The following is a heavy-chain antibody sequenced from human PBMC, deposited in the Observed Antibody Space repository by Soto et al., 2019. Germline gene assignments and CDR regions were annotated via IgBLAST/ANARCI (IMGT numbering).Heavy chain of an antibody. V-gene: IGHV3-23*01. CDR1: GFFFSSYT. J-gene: IGHJ4*02. D-gene: IGHD6-19*01. CDR2: FSATSENT. Sequence: EVQLLESGGGLVQPGGSLRLSCVGSGFFFSSYTMTWVRQAPGKGREWVSSFSATSENTYYADSVRGRFTISRDNSKNTLFLQMNSLTAEDTAMYYCAKARHQQWVTLPFDYWGQGILVIVSS. CDR3: AKARHQQWVTLPFDY.